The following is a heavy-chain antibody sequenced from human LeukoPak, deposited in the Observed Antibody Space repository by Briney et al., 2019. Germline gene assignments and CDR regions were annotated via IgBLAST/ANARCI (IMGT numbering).Heavy chain of an antibody. CDR2: ISYDGSNK. Sequence: GGSLRLSCAASGFTFSSYAMHWVRQAPGKVLEWVAVISYDGSNKYYADSVKGRFTISRDNSKNTLYLQMNSLRAEDTAVYYCAKDFVVVPGNVNYFDYWGQGTLVTVSS. J-gene: IGHJ4*02. V-gene: IGHV3-30*04. CDR1: GFTFSSYA. CDR3: AKDFVVVPGNVNYFDY. D-gene: IGHD2-21*02.